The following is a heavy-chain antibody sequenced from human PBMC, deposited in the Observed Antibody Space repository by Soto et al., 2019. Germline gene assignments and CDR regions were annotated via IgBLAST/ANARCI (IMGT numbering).Heavy chain of an antibody. CDR2: IYSGGAT. Sequence: GGSLRLSCAAAGFSVSTSHISWVRQAPGKGLEWVSVIYSGGATHYAVSVKGRFIISRDKSKNTVDLHMNSLRAEDTAVYYCARHRYSYGVYYFGYWGQGTLVTVSS. D-gene: IGHD5-18*01. V-gene: IGHV3-66*04. CDR3: ARHRYSYGVYYFGY. J-gene: IGHJ4*02. CDR1: GFSVSTSH.